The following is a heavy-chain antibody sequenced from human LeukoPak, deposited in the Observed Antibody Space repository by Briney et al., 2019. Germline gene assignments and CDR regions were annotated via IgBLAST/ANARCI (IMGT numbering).Heavy chain of an antibody. D-gene: IGHD6-13*01. CDR3: AREGRYSSSWYPILVYYYYGMDV. Sequence: GGSLRLSCAASGFTFSSYAMHWVRQAPGKGLEWVAVISYDGSNKYYADSVKGRFTISRDNSKNTLYLQMNSLRAEDTAVYYCAREGRYSSSWYPILVYYYYGMDVWGQGTTVTVSS. CDR2: ISYDGSNK. J-gene: IGHJ6*02. CDR1: GFTFSSYA. V-gene: IGHV3-30-3*01.